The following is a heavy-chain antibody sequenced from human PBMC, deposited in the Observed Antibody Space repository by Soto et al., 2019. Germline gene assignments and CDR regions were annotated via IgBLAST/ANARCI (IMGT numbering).Heavy chain of an antibody. J-gene: IGHJ5*02. CDR1: GGSISSSSYY. Sequence: PSETLSLTCTVSGGSISSSSYYWSWIRQPPGKGLEWIGYIYYSGSTNYNPSLKSRVTISVDTSKNQFSLKLSSVTAADTAVYYCARDGSSGIGTSSATNWFDPWGQGTLVTVSS. CDR3: ARDGSSGIGTSSATNWFDP. D-gene: IGHD3-10*01. V-gene: IGHV4-61*01. CDR2: IYYSGST.